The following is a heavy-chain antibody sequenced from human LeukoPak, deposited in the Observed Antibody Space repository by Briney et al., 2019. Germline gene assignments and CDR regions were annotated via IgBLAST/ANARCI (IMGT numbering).Heavy chain of an antibody. CDR2: IYYRGSS. D-gene: IGHD6-19*01. CDR1: GFAFSVYA. V-gene: IGHV4-59*01. J-gene: IGHJ4*02. CDR3: ARGRTGYSSGWYVRYFDY. Sequence: GSLRLSCAASGFAFSVYAMSWIRQPPGKGLEWIGYIYYRGSSNYNPSLKSRLTISVDTSKNQFSLKVISVTAADTAVYYCARGRTGYSSGWYVRYFDYWGQGTLVTVSS.